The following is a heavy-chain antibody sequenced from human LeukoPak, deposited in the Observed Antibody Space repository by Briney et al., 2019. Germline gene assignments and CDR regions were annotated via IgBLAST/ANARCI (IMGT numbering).Heavy chain of an antibody. V-gene: IGHV3-30*18. CDR1: GFTFSSYG. Sequence: PGRSLRLSCAASGFTFSSYGMHWVRQAPGKGLEWVAVISYDGSNKYYADSVKGRFTISRDNSKNTLYLQMNSLRAEDTAVYYCAKDESKKGTDVWGQGTTVTVSS. D-gene: IGHD3-10*01. J-gene: IGHJ6*02. CDR2: ISYDGSNK. CDR3: AKDESKKGTDV.